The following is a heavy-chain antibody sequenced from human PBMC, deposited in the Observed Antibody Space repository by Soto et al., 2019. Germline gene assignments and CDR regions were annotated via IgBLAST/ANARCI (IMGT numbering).Heavy chain of an antibody. CDR1: GGSISSYY. J-gene: IGHJ4*02. V-gene: IGHV4-59*01. Sequence: PSETLSITCTVSGGSISSYYWSWIRQPPGKGLEWIGYIYYSGSTNYNPSLKSRVTISVDTSKNQFSLKLSSVTAADTAVYYCASSSLTYYFDYWGQGTLVTGLL. D-gene: IGHD7-27*01. CDR3: ASSSLTYYFDY. CDR2: IYYSGST.